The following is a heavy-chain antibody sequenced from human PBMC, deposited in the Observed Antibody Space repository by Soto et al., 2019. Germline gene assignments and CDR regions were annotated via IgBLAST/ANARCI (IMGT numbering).Heavy chain of an antibody. V-gene: IGHV1-8*01. Sequence: QVQLVQSGAEVKKPGASVKVSCKASGYTFTSYDINWVRQATGQGLEWMGWMNPNSGNTGYAQKFQGRVTMTRNTSISTAYMELSSLRSEDTAVYYCAREAERAHYYYYYGMDVWGQGTTVTVSS. CDR2: MNPNSGNT. CDR3: AREAERAHYYYYYGMDV. J-gene: IGHJ6*02. CDR1: GYTFTSYD.